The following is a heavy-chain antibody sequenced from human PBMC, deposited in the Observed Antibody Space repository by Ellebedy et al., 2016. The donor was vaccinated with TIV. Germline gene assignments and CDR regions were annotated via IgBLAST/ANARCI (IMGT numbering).Heavy chain of an antibody. Sequence: GGSLRLXXAASGFAFSDYWMSWVRQAPGKGLEWVAFIRSSTNSISYADSVKGRFTISRDDAENSLYLQMNSLRDEDTAVYYCARGGAGFDSMNRELSFDSWGQGTLVTVSS. J-gene: IGHJ4*02. CDR3: ARGGAGFDSMNRELSFDS. CDR2: IRSSTNSI. D-gene: IGHD1-26*01. CDR1: GFAFSDYW. V-gene: IGHV3-48*02.